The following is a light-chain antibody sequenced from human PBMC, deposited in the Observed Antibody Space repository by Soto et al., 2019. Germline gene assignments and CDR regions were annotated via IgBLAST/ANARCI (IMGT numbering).Light chain of an antibody. CDR1: QSVSSY. CDR3: QQRSNWPPYT. J-gene: IGKJ2*01. V-gene: IGKV3-11*01. Sequence: EIVLPQYPATLSLSPGERATLSCRASQSVSSYLAWYQQKPGQAPRLLIYDASNRATGIPARFSGSGSGTDFTPAISSLEPEDLAVYYCQQRSNWPPYTFGQGTKLEIK. CDR2: DAS.